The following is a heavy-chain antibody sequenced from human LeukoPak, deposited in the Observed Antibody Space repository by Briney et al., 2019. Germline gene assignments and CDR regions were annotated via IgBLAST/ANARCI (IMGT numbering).Heavy chain of an antibody. CDR2: IYYSGST. V-gene: IGHV4-59*08. D-gene: IGHD3-10*01. CDR1: GGSISSYY. CDR3: ARALGGLWFGESNWFDP. Sequence: SETLSVTCTVSGGSISSYYWSWIRQPPGKGLEWIGYIYYSGSTNYNPSLKSRVTISVDTSKNQFSLKLSSVTAADTAVYYCARALGGLWFGESNWFDPWGQGTLVTVSS. J-gene: IGHJ5*02.